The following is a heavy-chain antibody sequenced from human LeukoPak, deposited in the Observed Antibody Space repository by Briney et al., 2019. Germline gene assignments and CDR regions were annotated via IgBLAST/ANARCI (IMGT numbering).Heavy chain of an antibody. CDR1: GFTFSSYA. CDR3: ARGLAAAGKRAFDI. Sequence: GGSLRLSCAASGFTFSSYAMSWVRQAPGKGLEWVSAISGSGGSTYYADSVKGRFTISRDNAKNSLYLQLNSLRAEETAVYFCARGLAAAGKRAFDIWGQGTMVTVFS. V-gene: IGHV3-23*01. CDR2: ISGSGGST. D-gene: IGHD6-13*01. J-gene: IGHJ3*02.